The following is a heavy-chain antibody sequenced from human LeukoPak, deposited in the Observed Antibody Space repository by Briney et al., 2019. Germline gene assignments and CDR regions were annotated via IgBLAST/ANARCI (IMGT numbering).Heavy chain of an antibody. CDR1: GGSISSSSYY. Sequence: SETLSLTCTVSGGSISSSSYYWSWIRQPPGKGLEWIGKINHSGSTNYNPSLKSRVTISVDTSKNQFSLKLSSVTAADTAVYYCARRGGILTGYYPIRYFDYWGQGTLVTASS. J-gene: IGHJ4*02. CDR3: ARRGGILTGYYPIRYFDY. V-gene: IGHV4-39*07. CDR2: INHSGST. D-gene: IGHD3-9*01.